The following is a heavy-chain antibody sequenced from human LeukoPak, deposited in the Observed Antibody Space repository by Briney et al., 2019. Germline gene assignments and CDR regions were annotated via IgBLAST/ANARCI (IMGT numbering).Heavy chain of an antibody. J-gene: IGHJ4*02. CDR1: GFTVSSSY. CDR3: AREAVTRNYFDY. Sequence: GGSLRLSCAASGFTVSSSYMNWVRQAPGKGLEWVSVIYSGGSTYYADSVKGRFTISRDNSKNTLFLQMNSLRAEDTAVYYCAREAVTRNYFDYWGQGTLVTASS. V-gene: IGHV3-53*01. CDR2: IYSGGST. D-gene: IGHD4-17*01.